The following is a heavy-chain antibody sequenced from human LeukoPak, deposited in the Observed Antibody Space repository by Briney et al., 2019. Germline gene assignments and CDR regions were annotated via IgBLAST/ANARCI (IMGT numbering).Heavy chain of an antibody. J-gene: IGHJ4*02. CDR3: ARAPDTAMVKFDY. CDR2: IYHSGST. Sequence: SETLSLTCAVSGYSISSGYYWGWIRQPPGKGLEWIGSIYHSGSTYYNPSLKSRVTISVDTSKNQFSLKLSSVTAADTAVYYCARAPDTAMVKFDYWGQGTLVTVSS. D-gene: IGHD5-18*01. CDR1: GYSISSGYY. V-gene: IGHV4-38-2*01.